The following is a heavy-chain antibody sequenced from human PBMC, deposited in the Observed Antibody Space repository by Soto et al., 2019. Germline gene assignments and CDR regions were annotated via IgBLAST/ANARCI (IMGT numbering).Heavy chain of an antibody. CDR2: IYYSGST. V-gene: IGHV4-30-4*01. J-gene: IGHJ2*01. CDR3: ARLERTDFSFDL. CDR1: GGSISSGDYY. Sequence: QGQLQESGPGLVKPSQTLSLTCTVSGGSISSGDYYWNWIRQPPGKGLEWIGYIYYSGSTYYSPALKSRVTISIDTSKHQFSLKLSSVTAADTAVYYCARLERTDFSFDLWGRGTLVTVSS. D-gene: IGHD1-1*01.